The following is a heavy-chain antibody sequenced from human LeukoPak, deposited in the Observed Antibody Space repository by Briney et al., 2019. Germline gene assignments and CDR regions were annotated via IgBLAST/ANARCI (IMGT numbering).Heavy chain of an antibody. D-gene: IGHD3-22*01. Sequence: SVKVSCKASGGTFSNYAISWVRQAPGQGLEWMGRIIPILGITNYAQKFQGRVTITVDKSTSTAYMELSSLRSEDTAVYYCARSQYYYDSSGYYYYYYGMDVWGQGTTVTVSS. CDR3: ARSQYYYDSSGYYYYYYGMDV. J-gene: IGHJ6*02. CDR2: IIPILGIT. V-gene: IGHV1-69*04. CDR1: GGTFSNYA.